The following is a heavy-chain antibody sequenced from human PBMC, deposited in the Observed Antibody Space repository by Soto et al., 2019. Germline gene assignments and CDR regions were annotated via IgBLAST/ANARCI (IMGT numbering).Heavy chain of an antibody. CDR1: GFNFSTYT. D-gene: IGHD2-15*01. CDR2: ISGNNVYL. V-gene: IGHV3-21*01. J-gene: IGHJ3*02. Sequence: EAQQVESGGGLVKPGGSLRVSCAASGFNFSTYTMNWVRQAPGKGLEWVSSISGNNVYLYYADSVKGRFSISTDNAKNSLTLQMNSLRAEDTAIYYCARDRCSGGSCYRTYAFDMWGQGTLGTVSS. CDR3: ARDRCSGGSCYRTYAFDM.